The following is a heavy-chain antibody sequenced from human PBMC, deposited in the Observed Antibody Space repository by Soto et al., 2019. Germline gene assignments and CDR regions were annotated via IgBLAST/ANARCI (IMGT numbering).Heavy chain of an antibody. Sequence: GGSLRLSCAASGFTFSSYGMHWVRQAPGKGLEWVAVISYDGSNKYYADSVKGRFTISRDNSKNTLYLQMNSLRAEDTAVYYCAKETGYSSSWMNWFDPWGQGTLVTVSS. CDR3: AKETGYSSSWMNWFDP. J-gene: IGHJ5*02. CDR2: ISYDGSNK. D-gene: IGHD6-13*01. CDR1: GFTFSSYG. V-gene: IGHV3-30*18.